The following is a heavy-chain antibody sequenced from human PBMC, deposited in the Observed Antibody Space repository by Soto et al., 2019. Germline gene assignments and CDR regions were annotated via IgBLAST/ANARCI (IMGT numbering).Heavy chain of an antibody. Sequence: PGGSLRLSCAASGFRFNDAWMNWVRQAPGKGLEWVGRIKSKADSGTIDYAAPVKGRFTISRDDSENTLHLQMNSLKTEDTAVYYCTTDWESHPYWGQGTLVTVSS. D-gene: IGHD3-16*01. CDR1: GFRFNDAW. J-gene: IGHJ1*01. CDR3: TTDWESHPY. V-gene: IGHV3-15*07. CDR2: IKSKADSGTI.